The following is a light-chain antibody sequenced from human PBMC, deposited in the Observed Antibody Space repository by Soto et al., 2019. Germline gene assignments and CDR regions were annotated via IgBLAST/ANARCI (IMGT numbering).Light chain of an antibody. CDR1: KLGDQY. J-gene: IGLJ2*01. CDR3: QAWDSSTVI. CDR2: QDN. Sequence: SYELTQPPSVSVSPGQTATITCSGDKLGDQYACWYQQRPGQSPVLVIYQDNKRPSGIPERFSGSNSGNTATLTISGTQPMDEADYYCQAWDSSTVIFGGGTKLTVL. V-gene: IGLV3-1*01.